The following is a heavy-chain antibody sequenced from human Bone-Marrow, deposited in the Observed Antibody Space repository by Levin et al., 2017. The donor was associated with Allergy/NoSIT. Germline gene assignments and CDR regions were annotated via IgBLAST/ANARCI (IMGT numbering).Heavy chain of an antibody. J-gene: IGHJ3*02. CDR2: IWYDGSNK. Sequence: PGESLKISCAASGFTFSSYGMHWVRQAPGKGLEWVAVIWYDGSNKYYADSVKGRFTISRDNSKNTLYLQMNSLRAEDTAVYYCARDLRELSGWSYDAFDIWGQGTMVTVSS. CDR3: ARDLRELSGWSYDAFDI. CDR1: GFTFSSYG. D-gene: IGHD6-19*01. V-gene: IGHV3-33*01.